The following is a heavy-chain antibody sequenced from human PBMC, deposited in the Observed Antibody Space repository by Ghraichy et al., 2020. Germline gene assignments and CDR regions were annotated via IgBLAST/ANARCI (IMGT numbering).Heavy chain of an antibody. CDR2: INQDGSER. V-gene: IGHV3-7*01. CDR3: AGGHYGMDV. J-gene: IGHJ6*02. CDR1: GFIFSNSW. Sequence: LSLTCAASGFIFSNSWMSWVRQAPGKGLEWVANINQDGSERNYGDSVKGRFTISRDNAQNSLYLQLNSLRAEDTAVYYCAGGHYGMDVWGQGTTVTVS.